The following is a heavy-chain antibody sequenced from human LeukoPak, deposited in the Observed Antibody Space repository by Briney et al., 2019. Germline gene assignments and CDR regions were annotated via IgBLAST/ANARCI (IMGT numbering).Heavy chain of an antibody. J-gene: IGHJ4*02. CDR1: GGSISSGSYY. CDR2: IYTSGST. CDR3: ARGRFVAVAAVYYFDY. V-gene: IGHV4-61*02. D-gene: IGHD6-19*01. Sequence: NPSETLSLTCTVSGGSISSGSYYWSWIRQPAGKGLEWIGRIYTSGSTNYNPSLKSRVTKSVDTSKNQFSLKLSSVTAADTAVYYCARGRFVAVAAVYYFDYWGQGTLVTVSS.